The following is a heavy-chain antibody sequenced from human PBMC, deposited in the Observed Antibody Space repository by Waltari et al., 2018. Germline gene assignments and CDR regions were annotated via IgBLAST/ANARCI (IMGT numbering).Heavy chain of an antibody. CDR2: IWYDGSNK. D-gene: IGHD3-10*01. V-gene: IGHV3-33*01. J-gene: IGHJ4*02. CDR3: ARGGTMVRGVHDY. CDR1: GFTFSSYG. Sequence: QVQLVESGGGVVQPGRSLRLSCAASGFTFSSYGMHWVRQAPGKGLEWVAVIWYDGSNKYYADSGKGRFTISRDKSKNTLYLQMNSLRAEDTAVYYCARGGTMVRGVHDYWGQGTLVIVSS.